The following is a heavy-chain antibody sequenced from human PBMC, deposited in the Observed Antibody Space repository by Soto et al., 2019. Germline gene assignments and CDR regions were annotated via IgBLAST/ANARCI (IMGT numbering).Heavy chain of an antibody. Sequence: QVQLVQSGAEEKKPGASVKVSCKASGYTFTSYAMHWVRQAPGQRLEWMGWINAGNGNTKYSQKFQGRVTITRDTSASTDYMELRSLRSEDTAVYYCARAVAPYYFDYWGQGTRVTVSS. CDR2: INAGNGNT. J-gene: IGHJ4*02. CDR3: ARAVAPYYFDY. D-gene: IGHD2-15*01. CDR1: GYTFTSYA. V-gene: IGHV1-3*05.